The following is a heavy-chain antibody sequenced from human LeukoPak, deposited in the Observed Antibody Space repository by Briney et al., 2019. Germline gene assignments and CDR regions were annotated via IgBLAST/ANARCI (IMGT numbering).Heavy chain of an antibody. CDR3: AGGGNYIQGYYFDY. V-gene: IGHV4-4*07. D-gene: IGHD4-11*01. CDR2: IYTSGST. Sequence: SETLSLTCTVSGGSISSYYWSWIRQPAGKGLEWIGRIYTSGSTNYNPSLKSRVTISVDTSKNQFSLKLSSVTAADTAVYYCAGGGNYIQGYYFDYWGQGTLVTVSS. J-gene: IGHJ4*02. CDR1: GGSISSYY.